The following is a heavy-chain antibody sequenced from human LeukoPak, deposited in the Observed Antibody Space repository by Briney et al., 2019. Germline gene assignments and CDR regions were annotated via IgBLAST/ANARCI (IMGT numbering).Heavy chain of an antibody. D-gene: IGHD6-13*01. CDR2: ISGSGGGT. J-gene: IGHJ4*02. CDR1: GFIFSSYA. Sequence: GGSLRLSCAASGFIFSSYAMSWVRQAPGKGLAWVSAISGSGGGTYYADSVKGRFTISRDNAKNTLYLQMNSLRAEDTAVYYCATRGAYSSSWSLHYSGQGGHVTVSS. CDR3: ATRGAYSSSWSLHY. V-gene: IGHV3-23*01.